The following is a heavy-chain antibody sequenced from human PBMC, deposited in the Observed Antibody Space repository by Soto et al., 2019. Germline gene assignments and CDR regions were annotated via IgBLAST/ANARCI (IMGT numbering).Heavy chain of an antibody. V-gene: IGHV4-59*01. D-gene: IGHD2-15*01. CDR3: ARSYWRYCSGGSCYSYYYYYMDV. CDR1: GGSISSYY. J-gene: IGHJ6*03. Sequence: QVQLQESGPGLVKPSETLSLTCTVSGGSISSYYWSWIRQPPGKGLEWIGYIYYSGSTNYNPSLTSRVTISVDTSKNQFSLKLSSVTAADTAVYYCARSYWRYCSGGSCYSYYYYYMDVWGKGTTVTVSS. CDR2: IYYSGST.